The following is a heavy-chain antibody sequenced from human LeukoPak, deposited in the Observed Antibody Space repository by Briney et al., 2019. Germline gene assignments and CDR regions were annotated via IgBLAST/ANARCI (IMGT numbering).Heavy chain of an antibody. CDR3: ARVFIVGATGI. V-gene: IGHV3-48*03. CDR1: GFTFSSYE. CDR2: ISSGGSTV. J-gene: IGHJ3*02. Sequence: GGSLRLSCAASGFTFSSYEMNWVRQARGKGLEWVSYISSGGSTVYYADSVKGRFTISRDNAKNSLYLQMNSLRAEDTAVYYCARVFIVGATGIWGQGTMVTVSS. D-gene: IGHD1-26*01.